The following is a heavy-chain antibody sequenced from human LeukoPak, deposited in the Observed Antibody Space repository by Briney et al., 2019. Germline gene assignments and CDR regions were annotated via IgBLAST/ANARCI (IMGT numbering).Heavy chain of an antibody. CDR1: GFTFSSYA. V-gene: IGHV3-23*01. Sequence: PGGSLRLSCAASGFTFSSYAMRWVRQAPGKGLEWVSDISGSGGSTYYADSVKGRFTISRDNFKNTQYLQINSLRAEDTAVYYCAKGDSSAWHPGLTFEIWGQGAMVTVSS. CDR2: ISGSGGST. CDR3: AKGDSSAWHPGLTFEI. J-gene: IGHJ3*02. D-gene: IGHD3-22*01.